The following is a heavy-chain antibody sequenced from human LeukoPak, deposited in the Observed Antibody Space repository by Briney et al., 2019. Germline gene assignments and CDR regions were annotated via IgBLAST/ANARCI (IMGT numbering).Heavy chain of an antibody. Sequence: PSETLSLTCTVSGGSISSYYWSWIRQPPGKGLEWIGEINHSGSTNYNPSLKSRVTISVDTSKNQFSLKLSSVTAADTAVYYCATGSYSSSWSPYYYYGMDVWGQGTTVTVSS. D-gene: IGHD6-13*01. CDR2: INHSGST. CDR3: ATGSYSSSWSPYYYYGMDV. J-gene: IGHJ6*02. V-gene: IGHV4-34*01. CDR1: GGSISSYY.